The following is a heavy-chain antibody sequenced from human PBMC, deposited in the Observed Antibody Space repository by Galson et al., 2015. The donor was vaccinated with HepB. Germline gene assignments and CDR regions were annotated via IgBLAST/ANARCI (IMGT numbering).Heavy chain of an antibody. J-gene: IGHJ4*02. V-gene: IGHV3-30*18. CDR1: GFTFSSYG. CDR2: ISYDGSNK. CDR3: AKAQDIVATISYFDY. D-gene: IGHD5-12*01. Sequence: SLRLSCAASGFTFSSYGMHWVRQAPGKGLEWVAVISYDGSNKYYADSVKGRFTISRDNSKNTLYLQMNSLRAEDTAVYYCAKAQDIVATISYFDYWGQGTLVTVSS.